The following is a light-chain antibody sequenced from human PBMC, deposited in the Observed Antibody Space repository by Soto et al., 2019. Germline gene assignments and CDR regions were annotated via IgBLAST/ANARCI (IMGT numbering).Light chain of an antibody. CDR1: QSVSRN. Sequence: EIVLTQSPVPLSLSPGESATLSCRASQSVSRNYIAWYRLKPGQAPRLLIYGASSRATGVPDRFSGSGSGTEYTLTISNLQAEDFAVYYCQQFNNWPHTFGQGTRLETK. V-gene: IGKV3D-15*01. J-gene: IGKJ5*01. CDR2: GAS. CDR3: QQFNNWPHT.